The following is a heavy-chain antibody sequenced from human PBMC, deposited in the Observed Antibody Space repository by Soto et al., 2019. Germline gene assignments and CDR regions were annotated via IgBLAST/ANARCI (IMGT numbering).Heavy chain of an antibody. J-gene: IGHJ5*02. CDR3: ARGGGVPALGDP. D-gene: IGHD3-16*01. Sequence: QVQLEESGPGLVKPSETLSLICSVSGVSMRNSYWTWIRQSAGKGLEWIGRISTSGNTNNNPSLNSRLNMSVDKSKNQVSLKLTSVTAADTAVYYCARGGGVPALGDPWGQGTLVTVSS. V-gene: IGHV4-4*07. CDR2: ISTSGNT. CDR1: GVSMRNSY.